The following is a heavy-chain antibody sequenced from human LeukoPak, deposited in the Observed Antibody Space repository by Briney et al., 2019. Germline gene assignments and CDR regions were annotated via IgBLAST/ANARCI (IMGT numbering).Heavy chain of an antibody. CDR3: ARDLAVPGTARGY. CDR2: INTNTGNP. D-gene: IGHD6-19*01. Sequence: GASVKVSCKASGYTFSAYDISWMRQAPRQGLEWMGGINTNTGNPTYAQGFTGRFVFSLDSSVSTAYLQIDSVEAEDTAVYFCARDLAVPGTARGYWGQGTLVTVSS. J-gene: IGHJ4*02. V-gene: IGHV7-4-1*01. CDR1: GYTFSAYD.